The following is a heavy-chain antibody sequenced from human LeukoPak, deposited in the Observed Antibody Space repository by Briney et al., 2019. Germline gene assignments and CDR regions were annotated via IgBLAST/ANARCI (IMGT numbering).Heavy chain of an antibody. CDR3: ASWEATLYYYGMDA. J-gene: IGHJ6*02. D-gene: IGHD2-15*01. CDR1: GFTFSSYA. CDR2: ISYDGSNK. V-gene: IGHV3-30-3*01. Sequence: GGSLRLSCAASGFTFSSYAMHWVRQAPGKGLEWVAVISYDGSNKYYADSVKGRFTISRDNSKNTLYLQMNSLRAEDTAVYYCASWEATLYYYGMDAWGQGTTVTVSS.